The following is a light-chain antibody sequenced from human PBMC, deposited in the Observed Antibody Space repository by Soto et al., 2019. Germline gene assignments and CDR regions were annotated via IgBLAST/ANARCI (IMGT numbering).Light chain of an antibody. CDR3: QQYKSFSLT. CDR2: AMS. CDR1: QTINSW. J-gene: IGKJ4*01. Sequence: DIQMTQSPSTLSASVGDRVTITCRASQTINSWLAWYQQKPGKAPKLLIYAMSNLESGVPSRFSGSGSGTEFSLTISSLQPDDFATDYCQQYKSFSLTFGGGTRVEVK. V-gene: IGKV1-5*03.